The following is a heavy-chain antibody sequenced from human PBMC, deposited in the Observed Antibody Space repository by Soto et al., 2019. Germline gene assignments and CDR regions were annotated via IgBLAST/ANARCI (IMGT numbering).Heavy chain of an antibody. D-gene: IGHD4-17*01. Sequence: PGGSLRLSCAASGFTLSSYWKSWVRQAPGKGLEWVANIKQDGIEKYDVDSVTGRFTISRDNAKSSLYLHMNSLRAEDTAVYYGARDYGDYADYWGQGTLVTVSS. V-gene: IGHV3-7*03. J-gene: IGHJ4*02. CDR3: ARDYGDYADY. CDR1: GFTLSSYW. CDR2: IKQDGIEK.